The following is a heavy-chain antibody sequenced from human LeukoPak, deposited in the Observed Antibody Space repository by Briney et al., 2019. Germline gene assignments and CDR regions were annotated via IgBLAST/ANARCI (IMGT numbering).Heavy chain of an antibody. Sequence: PSETLSLTCAVYGGSFSGYYWSWIRQPPGKGLEWIGGINHSGSTNYNPSLKSRVTISVDTSKNQFSLKLSSVTAADTAVYYCARWMVRGVIVYFDYWGQGTLVTVSS. J-gene: IGHJ4*02. CDR1: GGSFSGYY. D-gene: IGHD3-10*01. CDR2: INHSGST. V-gene: IGHV4-34*01. CDR3: ARWMVRGVIVYFDY.